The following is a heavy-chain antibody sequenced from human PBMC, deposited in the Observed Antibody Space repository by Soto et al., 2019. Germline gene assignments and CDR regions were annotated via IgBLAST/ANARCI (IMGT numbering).Heavy chain of an antibody. J-gene: IGHJ4*02. CDR2: INPIGGSS. D-gene: IGHD3-10*01. V-gene: IGHV1-46*03. CDR3: ARGRYSCSGSYSYYFDY. CDR1: GYTFTSYY. Sequence: ASVKVSCKASGYTFTSYYMHWVRQAPGQGLEWMGIINPIGGSSNYAQKFQGRVTMARDTSTSTVYMELSSLRSEDTAVYHCARGRYSCSGSYSYYFDYWGQGTLVPVSS.